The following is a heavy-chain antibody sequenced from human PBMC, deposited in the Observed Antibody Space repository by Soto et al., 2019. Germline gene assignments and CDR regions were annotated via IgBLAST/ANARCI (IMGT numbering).Heavy chain of an antibody. D-gene: IGHD2-15*01. CDR3: AREGGRYCSGGSCQVDY. V-gene: IGHV4-39*02. CDR2: IYYAGNT. CDR1: GGSISSSSYY. J-gene: IGHJ4*02. Sequence: HLQLQESGPGLVKPSETLSLTCTVSGGSISSSSYYWGWIRQPPGKGLEWIGSIYYAGNTYYTPSLKSRVTIPVDTSKNQFSLKLSSVTAADTAVYYCAREGGRYCSGGSCQVDYWGQGTLVTVSS.